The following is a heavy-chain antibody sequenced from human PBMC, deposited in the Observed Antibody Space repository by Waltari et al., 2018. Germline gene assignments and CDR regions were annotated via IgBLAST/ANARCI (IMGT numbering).Heavy chain of an antibody. CDR3: ARGVDTSITFDH. D-gene: IGHD5-18*01. J-gene: IGHJ4*02. Sequence: QVQLQESGPGLVKPSQTLSLTCSFSAGSINRGYYYWTWIRQNPGQGLEWIGYIDYSGSTYYNPSLTSRVTISADTSKNQFSLSLTSVTAADAAVYYCARGVDTSITFDHWGQGTLVTVSS. CDR1: AGSINRGYYY. CDR2: IDYSGST. V-gene: IGHV4-31*03.